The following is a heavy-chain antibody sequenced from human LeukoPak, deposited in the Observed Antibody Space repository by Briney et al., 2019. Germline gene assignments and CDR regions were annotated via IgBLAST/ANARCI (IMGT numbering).Heavy chain of an antibody. CDR1: GGSINTHY. CDR3: ARGTAVVTFSH. CDR2: IFYSGST. J-gene: IGHJ4*02. Sequence: SETLSLTCTVSGGSINTHYWSWIRQPPGKGLEWIGYIFYSGSTKYSPSLKSRVTISVDRSENKFSLKLRSATAADTAVYYCARGTAVVTFSHWGQGTLVTVSS. D-gene: IGHD5-18*01. V-gene: IGHV4-59*11.